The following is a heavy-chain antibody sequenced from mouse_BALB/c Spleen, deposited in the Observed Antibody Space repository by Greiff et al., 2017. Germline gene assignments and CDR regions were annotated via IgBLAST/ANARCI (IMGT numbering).Heavy chain of an antibody. CDR1: GYSITSDYA. CDR3: ARGYYRYDVAYWYFDV. CDR2: ISYSGST. Sequence: EVKLVESGPGLVKPSQSLSLTCTVTGYSITSDYAWNWIRQFPGNKLEWMGYISYSGSTSYNPSLKSRISITRDTSKNQFFLQLNSVTTEDTATYYCARGYYRYDVAYWYFDVWGAGTTVTVSS. D-gene: IGHD2-14*01. J-gene: IGHJ1*01. V-gene: IGHV3-2*02.